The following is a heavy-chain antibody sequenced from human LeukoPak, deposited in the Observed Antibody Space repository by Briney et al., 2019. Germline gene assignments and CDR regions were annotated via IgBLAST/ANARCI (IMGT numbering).Heavy chain of an antibody. D-gene: IGHD3-10*01. Sequence: PGGSLRLSCAASGFTFSTYGMSWVRQAPGKGLEWVSGISGSGGSTYYADSVEGRFTISRDNSKSTLYPQMNSLRAEDTAVYFCAKDRRGSGNHYTDFDYWGQGTLVTVSS. CDR3: AKDRRGSGNHYTDFDY. CDR2: ISGSGGST. J-gene: IGHJ4*02. V-gene: IGHV3-23*01. CDR1: GFTFSTYG.